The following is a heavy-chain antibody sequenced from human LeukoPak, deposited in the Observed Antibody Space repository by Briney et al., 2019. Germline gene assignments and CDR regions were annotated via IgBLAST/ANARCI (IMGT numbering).Heavy chain of an antibody. CDR1: GFTFSSYW. V-gene: IGHV3-7*01. CDR3: ARRRGWGSGSYFGWFDP. Sequence: GGSLRLSCAASGFTFSSYWMSWVRQAPGKGLEWVANIKQDGSEKYYVDSVKGRFTISRDNAKNSLYLQMNSLRAEDTAVYYCARRRGWGSGSYFGWFDPWGQGTLVTVSS. D-gene: IGHD1-26*01. CDR2: IKQDGSEK. J-gene: IGHJ5*02.